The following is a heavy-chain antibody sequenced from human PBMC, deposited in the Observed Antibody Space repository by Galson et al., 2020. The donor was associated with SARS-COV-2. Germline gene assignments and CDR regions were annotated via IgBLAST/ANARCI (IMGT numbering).Heavy chain of an antibody. Sequence: GESLKISCKASGYTFTSYKINWVRQAPGQGLEWMGWMNPHSGNTGYAQKLQGRVTMTRTTSISTAYMELNSLTSEDTAVYYCARSYDDFATWFDPWGQGTLVTVSS. CDR2: MNPHSGNT. CDR1: GYTFTSYK. V-gene: IGHV1-8*01. J-gene: IGHJ5*02. D-gene: IGHD4-17*01. CDR3: ARSYDDFATWFDP.